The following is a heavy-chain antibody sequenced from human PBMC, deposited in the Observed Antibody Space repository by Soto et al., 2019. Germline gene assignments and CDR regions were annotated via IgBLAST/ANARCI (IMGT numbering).Heavy chain of an antibody. V-gene: IGHV3-7*04. D-gene: IGHD3-22*01. CDR1: GFTFSSYW. CDR2: IKPDGSEK. Sequence: GGSLRLSCAASGFTFSSYWMSWVRQAPGKGLEWVANIKPDGSEKWYVDSVKGRFTISRDNAKNSLYLQVNSLRAEDTAVYYCARGDYYDTTGPLSDAFDIWGQGTMVTVSS. CDR3: ARGDYYDTTGPLSDAFDI. J-gene: IGHJ3*02.